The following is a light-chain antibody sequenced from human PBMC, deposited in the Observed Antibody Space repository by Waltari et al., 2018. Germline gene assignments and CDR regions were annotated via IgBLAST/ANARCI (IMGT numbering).Light chain of an antibody. Sequence: QSVLTQPPSVSAASGQNVTISCSGSSSNIGNNYLYWYQQPPGTAPKLLIYDDNKRPSGIPDRFSASKSGTSATLGIAGLQTGDEADYYCGSWHHSLTGGVVFGGGTTVTVL. V-gene: IGLV1-51*01. J-gene: IGLJ2*01. CDR3: GSWHHSLTGGVV. CDR1: SSNIGNNY. CDR2: DDN.